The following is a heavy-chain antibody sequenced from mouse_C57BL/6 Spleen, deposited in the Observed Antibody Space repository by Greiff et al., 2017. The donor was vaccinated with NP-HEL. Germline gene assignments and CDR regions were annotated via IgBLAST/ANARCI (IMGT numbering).Heavy chain of an antibody. D-gene: IGHD2-4*01. Sequence: QVQLQQSGAELVRPGASVTLSCKASGYTFTDYEMHWVKQTPVHGLEWIGAIDPETGGTAYNQKFKGKAILTADKSSTTAYMELRSLTSEDSAVYYCTRSDYDSDYWGQGTTLTVSS. CDR3: TRSDYDSDY. CDR2: IDPETGGT. V-gene: IGHV1-15*01. J-gene: IGHJ2*01. CDR1: GYTFTDYE.